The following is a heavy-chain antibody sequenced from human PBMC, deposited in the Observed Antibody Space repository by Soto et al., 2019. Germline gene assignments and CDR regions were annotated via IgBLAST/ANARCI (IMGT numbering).Heavy chain of an antibody. CDR2: INNDGGST. D-gene: IGHD2-15*01. CDR1: GFTFSIYW. J-gene: IGHJ4*02. V-gene: IGHV3-74*03. Sequence: EVRVVESGGGLIQPGGSLRLSCAASGFTFSIYWMHWVRQVPGKGLEWVSRINNDGGSTKYADSVKGRFTISRDNAKNTVHRQTNSLRVEDTGVYYCEKGANLDSWGPGTQVTVSS. CDR3: EKGANLDS.